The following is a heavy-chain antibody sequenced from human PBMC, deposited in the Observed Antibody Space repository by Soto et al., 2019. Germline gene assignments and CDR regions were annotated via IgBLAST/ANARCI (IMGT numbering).Heavy chain of an antibody. Sequence: QVQLVQSGAEVKKPGASVQVSCKASGYTFTNYGINWVRQAPGQGLEWLGWVSAYNGEKRYAQRVQARVIMTTDTSTTTAYMELRSLRSDDTAVYYCSRGTSIPASGEYWGQGTRVTVSS. D-gene: IGHD6-6*01. CDR1: GYTFTNYG. CDR3: SRGTSIPASGEY. CDR2: VSAYNGEK. J-gene: IGHJ4*01. V-gene: IGHV1-18*01.